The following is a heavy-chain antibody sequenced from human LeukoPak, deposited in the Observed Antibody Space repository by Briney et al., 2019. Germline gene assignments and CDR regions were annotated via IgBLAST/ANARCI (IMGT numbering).Heavy chain of an antibody. CDR2: TIPIFGTA. J-gene: IGHJ4*02. Sequence: SVKVSCKASGGTFSSYAISWVRQAPGQGLEWMGGTIPIFGTANYAQKFQGRVTITADESTSTAYMELSSLRSEDTAVYYCARGYCSSTSCYSSYFDYWGQGTLVTVSS. D-gene: IGHD2-2*01. CDR1: GGTFSSYA. CDR3: ARGYCSSTSCYSSYFDY. V-gene: IGHV1-69*13.